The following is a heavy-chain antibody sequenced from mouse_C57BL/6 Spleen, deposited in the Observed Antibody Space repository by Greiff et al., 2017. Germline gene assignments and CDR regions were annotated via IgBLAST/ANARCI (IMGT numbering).Heavy chain of an antibody. Sequence: DVQLVESGEGLVKPGGSLKLSCAASGFTFSGYAMSWVRQTPEKRLEWVAYISSGGNYIYYADTVKGRFTISRDNARNTLYLQMSRLKAEDTAMYYCTREGVNWVWAYWGQGTLVTVSA. V-gene: IGHV5-9-1*02. D-gene: IGHD4-1*01. CDR3: TREGVNWVWAY. CDR1: GFTFSGYA. J-gene: IGHJ3*01. CDR2: ISSGGNYI.